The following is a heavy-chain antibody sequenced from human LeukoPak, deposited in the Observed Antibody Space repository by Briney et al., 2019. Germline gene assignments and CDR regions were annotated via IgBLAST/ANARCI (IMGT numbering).Heavy chain of an antibody. Sequence: SVKVSCKASGGTFSSYAISWVRQAPGQGLEWMGGIIPIFGTANYAQKFQGRVTITTDESTSTAYMELSSLRSEDTAVYYCARDLSSFLVATIRDGMDVWGQGTTVTVSS. CDR3: ARDLSSFLVATIRDGMDV. CDR2: IIPIFGTA. J-gene: IGHJ6*02. CDR1: GGTFSSYA. D-gene: IGHD5-12*01. V-gene: IGHV1-69*05.